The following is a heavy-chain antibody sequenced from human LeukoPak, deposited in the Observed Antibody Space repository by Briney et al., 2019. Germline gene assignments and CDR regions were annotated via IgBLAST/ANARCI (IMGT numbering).Heavy chain of an antibody. CDR1: GGTFSSYA. D-gene: IGHD5-12*01. CDR3: ASLGSLYSGYDFD. J-gene: IGHJ4*02. V-gene: IGHV1-69*06. Sequence: SVKVSCKASGGTFSSYAISWVRQAPGQGLEWMGGIIPIFGTANYAQKFQGRVTITADKSTSTAYMELSSLRSEDTAVYYCASLGSLYSGYDFDWGQGTLVTVSS. CDR2: IIPIFGTA.